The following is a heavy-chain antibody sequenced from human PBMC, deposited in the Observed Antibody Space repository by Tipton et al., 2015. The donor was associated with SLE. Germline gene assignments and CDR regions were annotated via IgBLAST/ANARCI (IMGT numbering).Heavy chain of an antibody. CDR1: GGSFSGYY. V-gene: IGHV4-34*12. CDR2: IFHSGST. J-gene: IGHJ2*01. CDR3: ARFSPPDL. D-gene: IGHD2/OR15-2a*01. Sequence: TLSLTCAVYGGSFSGYYWSWIRQPPGKGLEWIGEIFHSGSTTYSPSLKSRVTISVDTSKNQFSLRLTSVTAADTAVYYCARFSPPDLWGRGTLVTVSS.